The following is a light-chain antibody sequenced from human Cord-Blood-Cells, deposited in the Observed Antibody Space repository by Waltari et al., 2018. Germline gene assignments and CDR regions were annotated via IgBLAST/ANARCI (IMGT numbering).Light chain of an antibody. CDR1: NIGSKS. CDR2: YDS. Sequence: SYVLTQSPSVSVAPGKTARITCGGTNIGSKSVHWYQQKPGQAPVLVIYYDSDRPSGIPERFSGSNSGNTATLTISRVEAGDEADYYCQVWDSSSDRVVFGGGTKLTVL. V-gene: IGLV3-21*04. J-gene: IGLJ2*01. CDR3: QVWDSSSDRVV.